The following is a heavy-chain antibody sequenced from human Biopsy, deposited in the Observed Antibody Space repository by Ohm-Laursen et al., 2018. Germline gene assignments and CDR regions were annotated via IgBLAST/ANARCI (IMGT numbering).Heavy chain of an antibody. CDR1: GVSIRGYY. J-gene: IGHJ3*02. D-gene: IGHD5-24*01. CDR2: VYVGGSN. Sequence: SETLSLTCAVSGVSIRGYYWSWVRRPAGRGLEWIGRVYVGGSNNYNPSLRSRVSLSVDTSKNQFSLMLSGVTAADTAVYYCVSILHTNNERRPFDMWGQGTMVAVSA. CDR3: VSILHTNNERRPFDM. V-gene: IGHV4-4*07.